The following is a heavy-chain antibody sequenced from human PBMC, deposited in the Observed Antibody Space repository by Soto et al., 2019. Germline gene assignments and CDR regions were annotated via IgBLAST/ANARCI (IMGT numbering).Heavy chain of an antibody. J-gene: IGHJ3*02. CDR2: IIPILGIA. V-gene: IGHV1-69*02. D-gene: IGHD4-17*01. CDR1: GRTFSSYT. CDR3: ARVPTVTTNAFDI. Sequence: SVKVSCKASGRTFSSYTISWVRQAPGQGLEWMGRIIPILGIANYAQKFQGRVTITADKSTSTAYMELSSLRSEDTAVYYCARVPTVTTNAFDIWGQGTMVTVSS.